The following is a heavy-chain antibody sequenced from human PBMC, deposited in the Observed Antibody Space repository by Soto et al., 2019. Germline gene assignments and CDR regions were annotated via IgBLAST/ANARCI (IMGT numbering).Heavy chain of an antibody. Sequence: QLQLQESGPGLVKPSETLSLTCTVSGGSISSSSYYWGWIRQPPGKGLEWIGSIYYSGSTYYNPSLKSRVTISVDTSKNQCALKLSSVTAADTAVYYCARHVVVAGRFGAFDIWGQGTMVTVSS. J-gene: IGHJ3*02. D-gene: IGHD2-15*01. CDR1: GGSISSSSYY. V-gene: IGHV4-39*01. CDR2: IYYSGST. CDR3: ARHVVVAGRFGAFDI.